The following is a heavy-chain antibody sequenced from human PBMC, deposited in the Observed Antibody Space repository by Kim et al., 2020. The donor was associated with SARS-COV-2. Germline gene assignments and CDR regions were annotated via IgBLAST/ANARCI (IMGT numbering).Heavy chain of an antibody. D-gene: IGHD2-15*01. V-gene: IGHV1-69*13. J-gene: IGHJ4*02. Sequence: SVKVSCKASGGTFSSYAISWVRQAPGQGLEWMGGIIPIFGTANYAQKFQGRVTITADESTSTAYMELSSLRSEDTAVYYCARDTEGCSGGSCYSGYWGQGTLVTVSS. CDR2: IIPIFGTA. CDR3: ARDTEGCSGGSCYSGY. CDR1: GGTFSSYA.